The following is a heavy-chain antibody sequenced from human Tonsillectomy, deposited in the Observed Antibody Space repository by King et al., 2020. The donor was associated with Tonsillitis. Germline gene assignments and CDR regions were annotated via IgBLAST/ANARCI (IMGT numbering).Heavy chain of an antibody. D-gene: IGHD5-18*01. CDR1: GFTFSSYA. CDR2: ISYDGSNK. CDR3: ARPRGTGMVTGFDY. V-gene: IGHV3-30-3*01. Sequence: VQLVESGGGVVQPGRSLRFSCAASGFTFSSYAMHWVRQAPGKGLEWVAVISYDGSNKYYADSVKGRFTIARDNSKNTLYLQMSSLRAEDTAVYYCARPRGTGMVTGFDYWGQGTLVTVSS. J-gene: IGHJ4*02.